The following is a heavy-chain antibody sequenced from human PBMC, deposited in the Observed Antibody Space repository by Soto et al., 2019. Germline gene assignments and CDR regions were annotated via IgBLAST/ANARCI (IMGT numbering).Heavy chain of an antibody. CDR1: GFTFSASA. J-gene: IGHJ1*01. CDR2: ISDSGGNS. Sequence: EVQLLESGGGLVKYGGSLRLSCAASGFTFSASAMSWVRQAPGKGLEWVSAISDSGGNSYYADSVKGRFTISRDNSKNTLYLQMNSLRADDTAVYFCAKAVGAVQSRFSEWIQGAEYFQHWGQGTVVTVSS. CDR3: AKAVGAVQSRFSEWIQGAEYFQH. V-gene: IGHV3-23*01. D-gene: IGHD3-3*01.